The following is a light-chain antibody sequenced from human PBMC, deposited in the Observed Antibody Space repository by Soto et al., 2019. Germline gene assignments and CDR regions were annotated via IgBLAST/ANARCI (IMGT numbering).Light chain of an antibody. Sequence: DIQMTQSPYPLSGSVGDRVTITCRASQTISSWLAWYQQKPGKAPKLLIYRASTLKSGVPSRFSGSGSGTEFTLTISSLQPDDFATYYRQHYNSYSEAFGQGTKVDI. CDR2: RAS. J-gene: IGKJ1*01. CDR1: QTISSW. V-gene: IGKV1-5*03. CDR3: QHYNSYSEA.